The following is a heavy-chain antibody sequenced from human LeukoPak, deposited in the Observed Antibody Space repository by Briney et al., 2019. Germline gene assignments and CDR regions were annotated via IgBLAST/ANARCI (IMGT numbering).Heavy chain of an antibody. V-gene: IGHV3-23*01. CDR3: ARETYYFDSSGYLADAFDI. CDR1: GFTFSSYG. CDR2: ISGSGGST. D-gene: IGHD3-22*01. Sequence: GGSLRLSCAASGFTFSSYGMSWVRQAPGKGLEWVSAISGSGGSTYYADSVKGRFTISRDNSKNTLYLQMNSLRAEDTAVYYCARETYYFDSSGYLADAFDIWGQGTMVTVSS. J-gene: IGHJ3*02.